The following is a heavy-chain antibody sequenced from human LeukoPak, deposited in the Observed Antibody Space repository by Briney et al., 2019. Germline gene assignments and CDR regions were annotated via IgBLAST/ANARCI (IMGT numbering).Heavy chain of an antibody. CDR2: VTATGGET. V-gene: IGHV3-23*01. D-gene: IGHD1-26*01. CDR3: AKGKVNHLGAFDY. CDR1: GGSISSSSYY. J-gene: IGHJ4*02. Sequence: PSETLSLTCTVSGGSISSSSYYWGWVRQAPGKGLEWVSVVTATGGETYYADSVRGRFIISRDNSRNTSYLQMDSLRADDTAIYYCAKGKVNHLGAFDYWGQGTLVTVSS.